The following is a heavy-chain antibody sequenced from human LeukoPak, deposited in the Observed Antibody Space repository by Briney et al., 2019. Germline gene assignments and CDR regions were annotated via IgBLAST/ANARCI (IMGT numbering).Heavy chain of an antibody. J-gene: IGHJ3*01. CDR1: GGSISSSSYY. Sequence: SETLSLTCTVSGGSISSSSYYWGWIRQPPGKGLEWIGYIYYSGSTNYNPSLKSRVTISVDTSKNQFSLKLNSVTVADTAVYYCVTSIALAGWGAFDVWGQGAMVTVSS. CDR3: VTSIALAGWGAFDV. V-gene: IGHV4-61*05. CDR2: IYYSGST. D-gene: IGHD6-13*01.